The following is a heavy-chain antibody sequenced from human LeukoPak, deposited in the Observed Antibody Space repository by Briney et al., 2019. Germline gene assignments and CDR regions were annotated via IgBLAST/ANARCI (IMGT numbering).Heavy chain of an antibody. CDR1: GYTFTSYG. D-gene: IGHD3-22*01. J-gene: IGHJ3*02. CDR3: ARVITPITTYGAFDI. Sequence: ASVKVSCKASGYTFTSYGISWVRQAPGQGLEWMGWISAYNGNTNYAQKLQGRVTMTTDTSTSTAYMELRSLRSEDTAVYYCARVITPITTYGAFDIWGQGTMVTVSS. CDR2: ISAYNGNT. V-gene: IGHV1-18*01.